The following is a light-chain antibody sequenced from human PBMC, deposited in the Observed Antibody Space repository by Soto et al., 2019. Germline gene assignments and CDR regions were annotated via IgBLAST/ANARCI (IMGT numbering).Light chain of an antibody. CDR1: QSVSSN. Sequence: EILLTQSPGTLSLSPGERATLSCRASQSVSSNLAWYQQKPGQAPRLLIYGASNRATGIPDRFSGSGSGTDFTLTISRLEPEDFAIYYCQQRNNWPPITFGQGTRLESK. V-gene: IGKV3-11*01. CDR2: GAS. J-gene: IGKJ5*01. CDR3: QQRNNWPPIT.